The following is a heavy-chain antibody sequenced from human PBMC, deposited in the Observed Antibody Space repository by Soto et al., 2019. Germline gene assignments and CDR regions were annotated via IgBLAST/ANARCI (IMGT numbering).Heavy chain of an antibody. CDR2: INPSGGST. Sequence: GASVKVSCKASGYTFTSYYMHWVRQAPGQGLEWMGIINPSGGSTSYAQKFQGRVTMTRDTSTSTVYMELSSLRSEDTAVYYCARGVVVVITTRHNWFDPWRQGTLVTVSS. CDR3: ARGVVVVITTRHNWFDP. CDR1: GYTFTSYY. D-gene: IGHD3-22*01. V-gene: IGHV1-46*03. J-gene: IGHJ5*02.